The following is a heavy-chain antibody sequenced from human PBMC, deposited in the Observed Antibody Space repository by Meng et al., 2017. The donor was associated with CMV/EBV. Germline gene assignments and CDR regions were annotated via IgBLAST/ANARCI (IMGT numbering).Heavy chain of an antibody. D-gene: IGHD6-13*01. CDR3: ARDDASSWYSL. Sequence: GSLRLSCAASGFTFSDYYMSWVRQAPGKGLEWVSYIGSSGSVIYYVDSVKGRFTVSRDNAKNSLYLQMNSLRAEDTAVYYCARDDASSWYSLWGQGTLVTVSS. J-gene: IGHJ4*02. V-gene: IGHV3-11*01. CDR2: IGSSGSVI. CDR1: GFTFSDYY.